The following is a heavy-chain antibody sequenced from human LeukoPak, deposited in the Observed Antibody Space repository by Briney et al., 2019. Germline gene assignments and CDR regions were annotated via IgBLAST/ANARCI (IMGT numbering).Heavy chain of an antibody. J-gene: IGHJ4*03. Sequence: APVKVSCKASGYTFTGYYMHWVRQAPGQGLEWMGWINPNSGGTNYAQKFQGRVTMTRDTSISTAYMELSRLRSDDTAVYHCARESADSCSSTSRYIDYWGQGTLVTVSS. CDR2: INPNSGGT. CDR1: GYTFTGYY. CDR3: ARESADSCSSTSRYIDY. D-gene: IGHD2-2*01. V-gene: IGHV1-2*02.